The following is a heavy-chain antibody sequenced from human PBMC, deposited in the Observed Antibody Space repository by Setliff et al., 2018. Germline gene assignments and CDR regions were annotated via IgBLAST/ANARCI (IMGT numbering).Heavy chain of an antibody. CDR2: INHSGST. Sequence: SETLSLTCAVYGGSFSGYYWSWIRQPPGKGLEWIGEINHSGSTNYNPSLKGRVTISVDTPKNQFSLKLSSVTAADTAVYYCARGRIAAALYYFDYWGQGTLVTV. D-gene: IGHD6-13*01. J-gene: IGHJ4*02. CDR1: GGSFSGYY. V-gene: IGHV4-34*01. CDR3: ARGRIAAALYYFDY.